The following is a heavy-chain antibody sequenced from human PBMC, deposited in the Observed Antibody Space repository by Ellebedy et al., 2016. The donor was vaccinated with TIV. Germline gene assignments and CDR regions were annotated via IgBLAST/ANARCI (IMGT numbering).Heavy chain of an antibody. D-gene: IGHD1/OR15-1a*01. CDR3: SRSWGVRLEQQHYYGMDV. J-gene: IGHJ6*02. CDR1: GFTFSTYT. CDR2: ISSSSSYI. V-gene: IGHV3-21*01. Sequence: PGGSLRLSCAASGFTFSTYTMNWVRQAPGKGLEWVSSISSSSSYIYYVDSVKGRFTISRDNAKTSLYLQMNSLRVEDTAVYYLSRSWGVRLEQQHYYGMDVWGQGATVTVSS.